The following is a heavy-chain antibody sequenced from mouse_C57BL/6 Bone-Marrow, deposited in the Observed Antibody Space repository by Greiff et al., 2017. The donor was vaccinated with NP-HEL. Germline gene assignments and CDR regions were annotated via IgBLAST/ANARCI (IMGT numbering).Heavy chain of an antibody. CDR1: GFTFSDFY. Sequence: EVNVVESGGGLVQSGRSLRLSCATSGFTFSDFYMEWVRQAPGKGLEWIAASRNKANDYTTEYSASVKGRFIVSRDTSQSILYLQMNALRAEDTAIYYCARDGSYDYAGFAYWGQGTLVTVSA. CDR3: ARDGSYDYAGFAY. CDR2: SRNKANDYTT. V-gene: IGHV7-1*01. D-gene: IGHD2-4*01. J-gene: IGHJ3*01.